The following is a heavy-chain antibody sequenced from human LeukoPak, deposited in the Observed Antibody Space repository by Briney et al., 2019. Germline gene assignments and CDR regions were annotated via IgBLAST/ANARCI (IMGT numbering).Heavy chain of an antibody. CDR2: ISYDGSNK. J-gene: IGHJ4*02. V-gene: IGHV3-30-3*01. CDR1: GFTFSSYA. Sequence: PGRSLRLSCAASGFTFSSYAMHWVRQAPGRGLEWVAVISYDGSNKYYADSVKGRFTISRDNSKSTLYLQMNSLRAEDTAVYYCARGAPDGVRVQPFDYWGQGTLVTVSS. D-gene: IGHD2-8*01. CDR3: ARGAPDGVRVQPFDY.